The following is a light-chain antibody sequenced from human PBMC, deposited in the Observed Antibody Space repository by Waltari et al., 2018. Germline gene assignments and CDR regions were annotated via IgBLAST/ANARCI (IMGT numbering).Light chain of an antibody. CDR2: VVS. CDR1: SSDVGGYNY. J-gene: IGLJ2*01. CDR3: SSYAGSNNLV. Sequence: QSALTQPPSASGSPGQSVTISCTGTSSDVGGYNYVSWYQPHPGKAPKLMIYVVSKRPAGVPERFSGSKSGNTASLTVSVLQAEDEADYYGSSYAGSNNLVFGGGTKLTVL. V-gene: IGLV2-8*01.